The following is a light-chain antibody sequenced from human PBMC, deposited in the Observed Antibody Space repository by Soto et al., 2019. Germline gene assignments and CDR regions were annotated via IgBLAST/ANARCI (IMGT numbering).Light chain of an antibody. CDR1: SSDVDGYNY. V-gene: IGLV2-14*01. CDR2: DVS. Sequence: QSALTQPASVSGSPGQSITISCTGTSSDVDGYNYVSWYQQHPGKAPKLMIYDVSNRPSGVSNRFSGSKSGNTASLTISGLQAEDGADYYCSSYTSSSTRVFGGGTQLTVL. J-gene: IGLJ3*02. CDR3: SSYTSSSTRV.